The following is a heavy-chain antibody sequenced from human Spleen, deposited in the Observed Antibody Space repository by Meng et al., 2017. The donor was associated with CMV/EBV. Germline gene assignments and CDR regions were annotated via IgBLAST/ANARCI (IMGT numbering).Heavy chain of an antibody. CDR3: AHYTIRDCSGTRCYYNWFDP. V-gene: IGHV2-5*01. J-gene: IGHJ5*02. CDR1: VG. D-gene: IGHD2-2*01. Sequence: VGVGWIRQPPGKVLEWLALIYWNDDKRYSPSLNNRLSITKDASKNQVLLTMDNMDPVDTATYYCAHYTIRDCSGTRCYYNWFDPWGQGTLVTVSS. CDR2: IYWNDDK.